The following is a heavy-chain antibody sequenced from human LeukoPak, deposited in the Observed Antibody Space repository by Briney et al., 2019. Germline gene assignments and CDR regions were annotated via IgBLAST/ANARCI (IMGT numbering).Heavy chain of an antibody. CDR3: ARVPSMVRGVMWFDP. Sequence: ASVKVSCKASGYTFTSYGISWVRQAPGQGLEWMGWISAYNGNTNYAQKLQGRVTMTTDTSTSTAYMELRSLRSDDTAVYYCARVPSMVRGVMWFDPWGQGTLVTVSS. V-gene: IGHV1-18*01. CDR1: GYTFTSYG. J-gene: IGHJ5*02. CDR2: ISAYNGNT. D-gene: IGHD3-10*01.